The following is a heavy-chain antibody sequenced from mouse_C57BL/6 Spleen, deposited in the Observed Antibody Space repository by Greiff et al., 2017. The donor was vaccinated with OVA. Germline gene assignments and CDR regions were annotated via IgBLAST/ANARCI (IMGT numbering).Heavy chain of an antibody. CDR1: GYTFTSYW. Sequence: QVQLQQPGAELVKPGASVKLSCKASGYTFTSYWMPWVKQRPGQGLEWIGEIDPSDSYTNYNQKFKGKATLTVDTSSSTAYMQLSSLTSEDSAVYDCARWRDGTPSMDYWGQGTSVTVSS. CDR2: IDPSDSYT. J-gene: IGHJ4*01. D-gene: IGHD1-1*01. CDR3: ARWRDGTPSMDY. V-gene: IGHV1-50*01.